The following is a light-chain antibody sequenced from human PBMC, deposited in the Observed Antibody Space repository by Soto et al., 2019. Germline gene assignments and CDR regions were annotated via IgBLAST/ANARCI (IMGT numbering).Light chain of an antibody. Sequence: QSALTQPCSVSGSPGQSVTISCTGTNSDVGGYNYVSWCQQHPGKAPKLMIFDVSARPSGVPDRFSGSKSGNTASLTISGLQPEDEADYYCCSYAGSYSWVFGGGTKLTVL. J-gene: IGLJ3*02. CDR1: NSDVGGYNY. V-gene: IGLV2-11*01. CDR3: CSYAGSYSWV. CDR2: DVS.